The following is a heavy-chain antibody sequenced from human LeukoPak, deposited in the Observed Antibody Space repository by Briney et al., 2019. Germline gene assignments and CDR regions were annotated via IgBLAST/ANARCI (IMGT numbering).Heavy chain of an antibody. V-gene: IGHV1-8*03. CDR1: GYTFTSYD. J-gene: IGHJ4*02. Sequence: ASVKVSCKASGYTFTSYDINWVRQATGQGLEWMGWMNPNSGNTGYAQKFQGRVTITRNTSISTAYMELSSLRSEDTAVYYCAKGWFYGSGSYYTHFDYWGQGTLVTVSS. D-gene: IGHD3-10*01. CDR2: MNPNSGNT. CDR3: AKGWFYGSGSYYTHFDY.